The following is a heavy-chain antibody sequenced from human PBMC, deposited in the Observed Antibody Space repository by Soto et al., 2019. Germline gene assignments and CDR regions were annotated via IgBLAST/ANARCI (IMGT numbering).Heavy chain of an antibody. Sequence: SEILSLTCTVSGGSISSGDYYWSWIRQPPGKGLEWIGYIYYSGSTYYNPSLKSRVTISVDTSKNQFSLKLSSVTAADTAVYYCARRPGYSSNWYLDYWGQGTLVTVSS. D-gene: IGHD6-13*01. J-gene: IGHJ4*02. CDR2: IYYSGST. V-gene: IGHV4-30-4*01. CDR3: ARRPGYSSNWYLDY. CDR1: GGSISSGDYY.